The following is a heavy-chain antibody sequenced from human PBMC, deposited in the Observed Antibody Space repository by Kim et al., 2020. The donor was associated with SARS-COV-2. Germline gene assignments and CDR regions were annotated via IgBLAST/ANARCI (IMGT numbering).Heavy chain of an antibody. D-gene: IGHD2-2*01. J-gene: IGHJ6*03. CDR2: ISGSGGST. Sequence: WGSLRLSCAASGFTFSSYAMSWVRQAPGKGLEWVSAISGSGGSTYYADSVKGRFTISRDNSKNTLYLQMNSMRAEDTAVYYCAKGNVVVPAAMYYYMDVWGKGTTVTVSS. V-gene: IGHV3-23*01. CDR1: GFTFSSYA. CDR3: AKGNVVVPAAMYYYMDV.